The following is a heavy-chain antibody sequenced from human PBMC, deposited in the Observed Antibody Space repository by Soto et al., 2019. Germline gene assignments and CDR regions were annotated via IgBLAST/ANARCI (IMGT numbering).Heavy chain of an antibody. V-gene: IGHV3-74*01. Sequence: GGSLRLSCAASGFTFSIYWMHWVRQAPGKGLVWVSRINSDGSSTSYADSVKGRFTISRDNAKNTLYLQMNSLRAEDTAVYYCARVPAAEIAFDIWGQGTMVTVSS. CDR3: ARVPAAEIAFDI. D-gene: IGHD6-13*01. J-gene: IGHJ3*02. CDR2: INSDGSST. CDR1: GFTFSIYW.